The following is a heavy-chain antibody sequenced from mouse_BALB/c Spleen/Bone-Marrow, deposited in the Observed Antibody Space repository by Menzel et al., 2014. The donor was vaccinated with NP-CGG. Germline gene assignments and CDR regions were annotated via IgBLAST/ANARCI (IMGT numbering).Heavy chain of an antibody. Sequence: DVQLVESGGGLVQPGGSLKLSCTASGFDFSRYWMSWVRQAPGKGLQWIGEINPESSTINYTPSLKDKFIISRDNAKNTLYLQMNKVRSEDTALYYCARLTYYGLSDYWGQGTTLTVPS. D-gene: IGHD1-2*01. V-gene: IGHV4-1*02. CDR2: INPESSTI. CDR1: GFDFSRYW. CDR3: ARLTYYGLSDY. J-gene: IGHJ2*01.